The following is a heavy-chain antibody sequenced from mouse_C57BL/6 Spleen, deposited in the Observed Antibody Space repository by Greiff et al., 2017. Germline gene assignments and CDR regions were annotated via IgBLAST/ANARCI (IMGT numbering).Heavy chain of an antibody. Sequence: VQLQQPGAELVMPGASVKLSCKASGYTFTSYWMHWVKQRPGQGLEWIGEIDPSDSYTNYNQKFKGQSTLTVDKSSSTAYMQLSSLTSEDSAVYYCARCITTVVGPDDYARDYWGQGTSVTVSS. V-gene: IGHV1-69*01. CDR2: IDPSDSYT. CDR3: ARCITTVVGPDDYARDY. J-gene: IGHJ4*01. CDR1: GYTFTSYW. D-gene: IGHD1-1*01.